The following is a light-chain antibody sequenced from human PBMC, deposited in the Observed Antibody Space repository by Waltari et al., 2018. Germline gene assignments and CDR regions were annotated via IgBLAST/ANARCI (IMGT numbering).Light chain of an antibody. CDR2: GAS. CDR3: QHYNNLPLT. CDR1: QSVSSK. V-gene: IGKV3-15*01. J-gene: IGKJ4*01. Sequence: EIVMTQSLATLSVSPGERATLSCRASQSVSSKLAWYQQRPGQAPRLLIYGASTRATGIPARFTGSGSGTEFTLTISSLQSEDFAVYFCQHYNNLPLTFGGGTKVEI.